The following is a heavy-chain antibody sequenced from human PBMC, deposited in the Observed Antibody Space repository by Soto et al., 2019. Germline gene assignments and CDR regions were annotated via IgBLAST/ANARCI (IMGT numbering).Heavy chain of an antibody. CDR2: ISGSGGST. J-gene: IGHJ4*02. CDR1: GFTFSSYA. Sequence: EVQLLESGGGLVQPGGSLRLSCAASGFTFSSYAMSWVRQAPGKGLEWVSAISGSGGSTYYADSVKGRFTISRDNSKNTLYLQMNSLRAEDTAVYYCAKPQAADCSGGSCYVRDTPSGGPDYWGQGTLVTVSS. V-gene: IGHV3-23*01. D-gene: IGHD2-15*01. CDR3: AKPQAADCSGGSCYVRDTPSGGPDY.